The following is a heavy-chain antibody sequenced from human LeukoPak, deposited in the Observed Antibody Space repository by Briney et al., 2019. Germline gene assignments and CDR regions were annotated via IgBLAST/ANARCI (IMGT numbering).Heavy chain of an antibody. J-gene: IGHJ3*02. D-gene: IGHD1-26*01. Sequence: SETLSLTCTVSDGSISSGGYYWGWIRRPPGKGLEWIGSIYYSGTTYYSPSLKSRVTISVDTSKNQFSLRLSSVTAADTAIYYCARHRASGIVGATRHAFDIWGQGAMVTVSS. CDR2: IYYSGTT. V-gene: IGHV4-39*01. CDR1: DGSISSGGYY. CDR3: ARHRASGIVGATRHAFDI.